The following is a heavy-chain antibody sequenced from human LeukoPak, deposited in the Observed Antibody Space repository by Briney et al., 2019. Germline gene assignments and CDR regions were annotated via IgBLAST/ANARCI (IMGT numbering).Heavy chain of an antibody. V-gene: IGHV4-38-2*01. CDR2: IYHSGST. Sequence: SETLSLTCAVSGYSISSGYCWGWIRQPPGKGLEWIGEIYHSGSTNYNPSLKSRVTISVDKSKNQFSLKLSSVTAADTAVYYCALYSSSYGRFDPWGQGTLVTVSS. CDR3: ALYSSSYGRFDP. CDR1: GYSISSGYC. J-gene: IGHJ5*02. D-gene: IGHD6-13*01.